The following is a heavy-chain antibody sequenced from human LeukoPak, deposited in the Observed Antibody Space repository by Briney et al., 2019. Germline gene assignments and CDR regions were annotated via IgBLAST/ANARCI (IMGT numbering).Heavy chain of an antibody. CDR1: GGSFSGYY. J-gene: IGHJ4*02. CDR2: INHSGST. V-gene: IGHV4-34*01. Sequence: SETLSLTCAVYGGSFSGYYWSWIRQPPGKGLEWIGEINHSGSTNYNPSLKSRVTISVDTSKNQFSLKLSSVTAADTAVYYCASYDYGGLDYWGQGTLVTVSS. CDR3: ASYDYGGLDY. D-gene: IGHD4-17*01.